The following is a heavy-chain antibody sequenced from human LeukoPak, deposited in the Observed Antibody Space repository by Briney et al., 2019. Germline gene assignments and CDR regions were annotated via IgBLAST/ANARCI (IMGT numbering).Heavy chain of an antibody. CDR1: GYSISSGYY. CDR3: ATGSGFGVVISNYFDY. J-gene: IGHJ4*02. V-gene: IGHV4-38-2*01. Sequence: KPSETLSLTCAVSGYSISSGYYWGWIRPPPGKGLEWIGSIYHSGSTYYNPSLKSRVTISVDTSKNQFSLKLSSVTAADTAVYYCATGSGFGVVISNYFDYWGQGTLVTVSS. CDR2: IYHSGST. D-gene: IGHD3-3*01.